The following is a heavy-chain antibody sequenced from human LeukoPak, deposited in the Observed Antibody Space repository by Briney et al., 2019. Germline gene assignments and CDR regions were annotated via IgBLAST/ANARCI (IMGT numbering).Heavy chain of an antibody. CDR2: INHSGST. CDR1: GRSFSGYY. CDR3: ARVPDYYDSSGYYPYYFDY. D-gene: IGHD3-22*01. J-gene: IGHJ4*02. V-gene: IGHV4-34*01. Sequence: SETLSLTCAVYGRSFSGYYWSWIRQPPEKGLEWIGEINHSGSTNYNPSLKSRVTISVDTSKNQFSLKLSSVTAADTAVYYCARVPDYYDSSGYYPYYFDYWGQGTLVTVSS.